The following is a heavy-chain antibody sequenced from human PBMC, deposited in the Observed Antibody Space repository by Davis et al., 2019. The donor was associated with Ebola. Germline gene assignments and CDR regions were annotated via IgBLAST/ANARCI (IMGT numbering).Heavy chain of an antibody. J-gene: IGHJ6*02. CDR2: INHSGST. CDR1: GGSFSGYY. V-gene: IGHV4-34*01. D-gene: IGHD5-12*01. Sequence: SETLSLTCAVYGGSFSGYYWSWIRQPPGKGLEWIGEINHSGSTNYNPSLKSRVTISVETSKNQFSLKLSSVTAADTAVYYCARDQWLRGYYYGMDVWGQGTTVTVSS. CDR3: ARDQWLRGYYYGMDV.